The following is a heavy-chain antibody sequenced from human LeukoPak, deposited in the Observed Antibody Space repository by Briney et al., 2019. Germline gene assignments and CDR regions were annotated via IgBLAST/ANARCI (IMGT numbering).Heavy chain of an antibody. CDR2: IYYTGGT. CDR3: ARLRRVTVATYNYYYLDL. J-gene: IGHJ2*01. V-gene: IGHV4-59*12. CDR1: GGSISPFY. D-gene: IGHD6-19*01. Sequence: SETLSLTCTVSGGSISPFYWNWIRQPPGKGLEWIGYIYYTGGTSYSPSLNSRATISVDASKNQISLKLNSVTAADTAVYYCARLRRVTVATYNYYYLDLWGRGTLVTVSS.